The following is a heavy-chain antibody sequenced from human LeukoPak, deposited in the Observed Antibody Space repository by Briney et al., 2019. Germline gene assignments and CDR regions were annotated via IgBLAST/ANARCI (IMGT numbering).Heavy chain of an antibody. Sequence: PSETLCLTCAVYGASFSSSYWSWIRQPPGKALEWLGEINHSGSTNHNPSLKSRVTISVDTSKNHFSLKLNSVTAADTGVYFCAAVELATAYFDYWGQGSLVSVSS. J-gene: IGHJ4*02. V-gene: IGHV4-34*01. CDR3: AAVELATAYFDY. CDR1: GASFSSSY. D-gene: IGHD5-24*01. CDR2: INHSGST.